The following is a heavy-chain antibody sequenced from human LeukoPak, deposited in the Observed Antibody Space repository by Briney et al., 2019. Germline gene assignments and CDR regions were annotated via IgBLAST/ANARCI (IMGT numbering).Heavy chain of an antibody. V-gene: IGHV3-23*01. CDR2: ISGSATGYMT. D-gene: IGHD2-21*02. CDR1: GFTFNTYG. J-gene: IGHJ4*02. CDR3: TNHCWAFEF. Sequence: QTGGSLRLSCAASGFTFNTYGMSWVRHSPGKGLEWVSAISGSATGYMTNYADSVKGRFTISRDNDKNTLYLQMSSLRVEDTAVYYCTNHCWAFEFWGQGTLVTVSS.